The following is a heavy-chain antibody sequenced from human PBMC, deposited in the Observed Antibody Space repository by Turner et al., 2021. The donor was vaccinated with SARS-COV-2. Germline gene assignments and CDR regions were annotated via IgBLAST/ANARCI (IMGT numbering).Heavy chain of an antibody. J-gene: IGHJ3*02. D-gene: IGHD3-22*01. Sequence: EVQLVESGGGLVKPGGSLILSCAASGFTFSSYSMNWVRQAPGKGLGWVSSIRSSSSYIYYADSVKGRFTISRDNAKNSLYLQMNSLRAEDTAVYYCARDVPTYYYDSSGYYTDVFDIWGQGTMVTVSS. CDR2: IRSSSSYI. CDR1: GFTFSSYS. CDR3: ARDVPTYYYDSSGYYTDVFDI. V-gene: IGHV3-21*01.